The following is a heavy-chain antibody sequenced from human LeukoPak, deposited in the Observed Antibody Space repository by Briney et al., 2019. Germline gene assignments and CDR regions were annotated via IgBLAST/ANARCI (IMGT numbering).Heavy chain of an antibody. J-gene: IGHJ4*02. V-gene: IGHV3-74*01. CDR2: IDKEGSAA. CDR3: ARGGYSGSYYRFD. D-gene: IGHD1-26*01. CDR1: GFIFTNYW. Sequence: GGSLRLSCVSSGFIFTNYWMHWVRQVPGKGPVWVGRIDKEGSAAFYAESVKGRFAISRDNVKSTVYLQMNSLTAEDTAVYHCARGGYSGSYYRFDWGQGTLVTVSS.